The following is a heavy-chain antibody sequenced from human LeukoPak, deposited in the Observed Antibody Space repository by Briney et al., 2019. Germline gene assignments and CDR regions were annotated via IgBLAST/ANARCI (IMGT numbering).Heavy chain of an antibody. Sequence: GGSLRLSCAASGVTFSSYAMSWVRQAPGKGLEWVSAISGSGGSTYYADSVKGPFTTSRDNSNNTLYLQMNSLRAEDTAVYYCVKDTPYDYWGQGNLVTVSS. J-gene: IGHJ4*02. CDR3: VKDTPYDY. CDR2: ISGSGGST. CDR1: GVTFSSYA. V-gene: IGHV3-23*01.